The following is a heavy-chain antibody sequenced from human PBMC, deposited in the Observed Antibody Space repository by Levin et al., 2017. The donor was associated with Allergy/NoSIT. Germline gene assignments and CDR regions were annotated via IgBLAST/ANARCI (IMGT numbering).Heavy chain of an antibody. CDR3: ARAGSWGDAFDI. J-gene: IGHJ3*02. D-gene: IGHD3-16*01. V-gene: IGHV4-34*01. Sequence: SETLSLTCAVYGGSFSGYYWSWIRQPPGKGLEWIGEINHSGSTNYNPSLKSRVTISVDTSKNQFSLKLSSVTAADTAVYYCARAGSWGDAFDIWGQGTMVTVSS. CDR1: GGSFSGYY. CDR2: INHSGST.